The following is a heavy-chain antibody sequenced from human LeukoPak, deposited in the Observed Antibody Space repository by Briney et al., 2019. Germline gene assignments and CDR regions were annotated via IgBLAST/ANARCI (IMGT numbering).Heavy chain of an antibody. CDR3: ARDQIMITFGGVIDDY. V-gene: IGHV1-2*06. Sequence: ASVKVSCKASGYTFTGYYMHWVRQAPGQGLEWMGRINPNSGGTNYAQKFQGRVTMTRDTSISTAYMELSRRRSDDTAVYYCARDQIMITFGGVIDDYWGQGTLVTVSS. CDR1: GYTFTGYY. J-gene: IGHJ4*02. D-gene: IGHD3-16*02. CDR2: INPNSGGT.